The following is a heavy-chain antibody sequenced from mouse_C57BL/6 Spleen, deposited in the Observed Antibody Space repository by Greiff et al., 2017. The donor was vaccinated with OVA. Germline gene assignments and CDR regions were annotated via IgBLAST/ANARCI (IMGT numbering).Heavy chain of an antibody. CDR2: IYPGDGDT. Sequence: VQLQQSGPELVKPGASVKISCKASDYAFSSSWMNWVKQRPGKGLEWIGRIYPGDGDTNYNGKFKGKATLTADKSSSTAYMQLSSLTSEDSAVYFCARGGYGSSYNCDYWGQGTTLTVSS. J-gene: IGHJ2*01. V-gene: IGHV1-82*01. CDR1: DYAFSSSW. CDR3: ARGGYGSSYNCDY. D-gene: IGHD1-1*01.